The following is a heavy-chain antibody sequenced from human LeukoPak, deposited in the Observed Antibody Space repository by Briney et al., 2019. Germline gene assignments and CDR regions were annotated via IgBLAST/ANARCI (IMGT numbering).Heavy chain of an antibody. CDR3: ARSLAVPAASSWFDP. J-gene: IGHJ5*02. CDR1: GFTFSSYA. CDR2: ISGSGGST. Sequence: GGSLRLSCAGSGFTFSSYAMSWVRQAPGKGLEWVSGISGSGGSTFYADSVKGRFTISRDSSKNTLYLQMNSLRAEDTAVYYCARSLAVPAASSWFDPWGQGTLVTVSS. V-gene: IGHV3-23*01. D-gene: IGHD2-2*01.